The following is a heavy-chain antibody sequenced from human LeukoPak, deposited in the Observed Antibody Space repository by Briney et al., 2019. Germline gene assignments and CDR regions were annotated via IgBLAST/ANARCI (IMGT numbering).Heavy chain of an antibody. J-gene: IGHJ4*02. CDR2: ISGSGGST. V-gene: IGHV3-23*01. Sequence: PGGSLRLSCAASGFTFSSYAMSWVRQAPGKGLEWVSAISGSGGSTYYADSVKGRFTISRDNSKNTLYLQMNSLRAEDTAVYYCARPPAPWGELDYWGQGTLVPVSS. CDR3: ARPPAPWGELDY. CDR1: GFTFSSYA. D-gene: IGHD1-26*01.